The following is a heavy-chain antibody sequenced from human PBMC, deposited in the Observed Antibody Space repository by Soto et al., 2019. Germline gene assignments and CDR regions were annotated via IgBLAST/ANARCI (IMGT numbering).Heavy chain of an antibody. J-gene: IGHJ3*02. V-gene: IGHV4-39*01. Sequence: SETLPLTCTVSGGSISSSSYYWGWIRQPPGKGLEWIGSIYYSGSTYYNPSLKSRVTISVDTSKNQFSLKLSSVTAADTAVYYCAITPSRDDAFDIWGQGTMVTVSS. CDR1: GGSISSSSYY. CDR3: AITPSRDDAFDI. CDR2: IYYSGST.